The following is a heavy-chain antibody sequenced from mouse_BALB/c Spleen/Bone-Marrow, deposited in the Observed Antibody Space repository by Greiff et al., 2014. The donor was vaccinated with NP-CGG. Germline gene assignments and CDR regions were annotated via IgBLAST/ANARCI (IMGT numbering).Heavy chain of an antibody. CDR1: GFNIEDTY. V-gene: IGHV14-3*02. CDR2: IDPANGNT. CDR3: AEITTAAYYVTDY. D-gene: IGHD1-2*01. Sequence: EVQLQQSGAELVKPGASVKLSCTASGFNIEDTYIHWVKQRPEQGLEWIGRIDPANGNTKYDPKFQGKATITADTSSNTAYLQLSSLTSEDTAVYYCAEITTAAYYVTDYWGQGTSVTVSS. J-gene: IGHJ4*01.